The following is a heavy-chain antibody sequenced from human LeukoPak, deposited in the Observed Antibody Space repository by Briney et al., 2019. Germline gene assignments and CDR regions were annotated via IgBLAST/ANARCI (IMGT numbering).Heavy chain of an antibody. Sequence: GGSLRLSCAASGFTVSSNYMSWVRQAPGKGLEWVSVIYSGGSTYYADSVKGRFTISRDNSKNTLCLQMNSLRAEDTAVYYCARGVDYSSDDYWGQGTLVTVSS. D-gene: IGHD2-15*01. CDR2: IYSGGST. CDR1: GFTVSSNY. V-gene: IGHV3-66*01. J-gene: IGHJ4*02. CDR3: ARGVDYSSDDY.